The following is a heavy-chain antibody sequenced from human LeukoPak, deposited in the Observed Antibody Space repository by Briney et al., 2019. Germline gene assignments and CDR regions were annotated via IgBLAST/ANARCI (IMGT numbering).Heavy chain of an antibody. CDR3: ARVQWLVNFPFDY. CDR1: GGSISSSSYY. V-gene: IGHV4-39*07. CDR2: IYYSGST. Sequence: KASETLSLTCTVSGGSISSSSYYWGWIRQPPGKGLEWIGSIYYSGSTYYNPSLKSRVTISVDTSKNQFSLKLSSVTAADTAVYYCARVQWLVNFPFDYWGQGTLVTVSS. D-gene: IGHD6-19*01. J-gene: IGHJ4*02.